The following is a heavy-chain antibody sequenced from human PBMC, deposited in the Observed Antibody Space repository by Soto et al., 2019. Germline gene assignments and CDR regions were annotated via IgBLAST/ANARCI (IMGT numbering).Heavy chain of an antibody. CDR1: GFTFSSCA. V-gene: IGHV3-23*01. CDR3: AKFYGDYYGSVDY. J-gene: IGHJ4*02. Sequence: EVQVLESGGGLVQPGGSLRLSCAALGFTFSSCAMSWVRQAPGKGLEWVSGISGSGVRKDYTDSVKGRFTISRDNAKNTLFLQMNSLRAEDTAVYYCAKFYGDYYGSVDYWGQGTLVTVSS. CDR2: ISGSGVRK. D-gene: IGHD3-10*01.